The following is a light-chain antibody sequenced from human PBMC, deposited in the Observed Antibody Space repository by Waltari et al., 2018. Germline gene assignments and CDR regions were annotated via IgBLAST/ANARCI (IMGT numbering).Light chain of an antibody. CDR3: LQHNSYPIT. V-gene: IGKV1-17*03. Sequence: DVQMTQSPSAMSASLGDRVTITCRASQGINSYLVWFQQKPGKVPKRLIYAVSSLQSGVPARFSGSGSGTEFTLTINSLQPEDSATYYCLQHNSYPITFGQGTRLEIK. CDR1: QGINSY. J-gene: IGKJ5*01. CDR2: AVS.